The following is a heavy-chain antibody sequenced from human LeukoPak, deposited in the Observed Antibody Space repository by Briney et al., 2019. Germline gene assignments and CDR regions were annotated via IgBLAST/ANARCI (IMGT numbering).Heavy chain of an antibody. D-gene: IGHD6-6*01. CDR1: GFTFSSYG. J-gene: IGHJ5*02. CDR3: ARDPLEYSSSSLVFS. Sequence: GGSLRLSCAASGFTFSSYGLHWVRRAPGKGLERGAGIWYDGSNKFYADSVRGRFTISRDNAKNSLYLQMNSLRAEDTAVYYCARDPLEYSSSSLVFSWGQGTLVTVS. V-gene: IGHV3-33*01. CDR2: IWYDGSNK.